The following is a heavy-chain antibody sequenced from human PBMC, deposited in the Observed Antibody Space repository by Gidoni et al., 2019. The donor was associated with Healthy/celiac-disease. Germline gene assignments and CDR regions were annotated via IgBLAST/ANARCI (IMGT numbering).Heavy chain of an antibody. J-gene: IGHJ6*02. Sequence: QVQLVESGGGVVQPGRSLRLSCAASGFTFSSYGMHWVRQAPGKGLEWVAVISYDGSNKYYADSVKGRFTISRDNSKNTLYLQMNSLRAEDTAVYYSASNGGDRYYYYGMDVWGQGTTVTVSS. V-gene: IGHV3-30*03. CDR3: ASNGGDRYYYYGMDV. CDR2: ISYDGSNK. D-gene: IGHD3-16*01. CDR1: GFTFSSYG.